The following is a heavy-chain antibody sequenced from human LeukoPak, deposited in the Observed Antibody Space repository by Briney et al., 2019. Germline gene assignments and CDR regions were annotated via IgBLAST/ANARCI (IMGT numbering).Heavy chain of an antibody. J-gene: IGHJ3*02. Sequence: GGSLRLSCAASGFTFDDYGMSWVRQAPGKGLEWVSGINWNGGSTTYADSVRGRFTISRDNAKNSLYLQMSSLRAEDTAVYYCATSFGRGALDIWGQGTMVTVSP. D-gene: IGHD3-10*01. CDR2: INWNGGST. V-gene: IGHV3-20*04. CDR3: ATSFGRGALDI. CDR1: GFTFDDYG.